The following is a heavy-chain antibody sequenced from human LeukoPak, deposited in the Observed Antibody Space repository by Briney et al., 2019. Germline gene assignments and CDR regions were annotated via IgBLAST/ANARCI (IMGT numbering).Heavy chain of an antibody. CDR2: VKRDGSEE. J-gene: IGHJ4*02. CDR3: ARGYYNSSGYYSPVC. D-gene: IGHD3-22*01. Sequence: PGGSLRLSCAASGFTLSNYWMSWVRQAPGKGLEWVANVKRDGSEEYYVDSVKGRFTVSRDNAKNSLYLQMNSLRAEDTAIYYCARGYYNSSGYYSPVCWGQGTLVTVSS. V-gene: IGHV3-7*01. CDR1: GFTLSNYW.